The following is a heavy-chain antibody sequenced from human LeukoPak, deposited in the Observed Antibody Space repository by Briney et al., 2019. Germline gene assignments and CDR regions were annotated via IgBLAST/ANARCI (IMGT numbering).Heavy chain of an antibody. CDR2: IYYSGST. CDR1: GGSISSSSYY. V-gene: IGHV4-39*01. Sequence: PSETLSLTCTVSGGSISSSSYYWGWIRQPPGKGLEWIGSIYYSGSTYYNPSLKSRVTISVNTSKNQFSLKLNSVTAADTAVYYCARALTTLTYEGYWGQGTLVTVSS. J-gene: IGHJ4*02. D-gene: IGHD1-1*01. CDR3: ARALTTLTYEGY.